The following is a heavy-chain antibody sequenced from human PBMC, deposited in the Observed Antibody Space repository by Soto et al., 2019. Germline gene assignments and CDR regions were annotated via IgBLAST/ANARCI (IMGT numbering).Heavy chain of an antibody. CDR3: ARDKYYYDSSGYYYYFAY. CDR2: ISYDGSNK. D-gene: IGHD3-22*01. J-gene: IGHJ4*02. V-gene: IGHV3-30-3*01. CDR1: GFTFSSYA. Sequence: PGGSLRLSCAAFGFTFSSYAMHWVRQAPGKGLEWVAVISYDGSNKYYADSVKGRFTISRDNSKNTLYLQMNSLRAEDTAVYYCARDKYYYDSSGYYYYFAYWGQGTLVTVSS.